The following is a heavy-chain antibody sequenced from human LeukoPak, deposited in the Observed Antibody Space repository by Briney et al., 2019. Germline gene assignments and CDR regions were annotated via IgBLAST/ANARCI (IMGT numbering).Heavy chain of an antibody. Sequence: GGSLRLSCAASGFTFSDYAMHWVRQAPGKGLEWVALISHDGSDKNYADSVKGRFTISRDNSNSTLYLQMDSLRGDDAAVYYCAKAVGSISWSFDYWGQGTLVTVSS. CDR2: ISHDGSDK. CDR3: AKAVGSISWSFDY. V-gene: IGHV3-30*18. CDR1: GFTFSDYA. J-gene: IGHJ4*02. D-gene: IGHD6-13*01.